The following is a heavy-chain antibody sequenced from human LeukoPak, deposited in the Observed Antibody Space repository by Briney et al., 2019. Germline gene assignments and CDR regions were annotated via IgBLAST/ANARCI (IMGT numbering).Heavy chain of an antibody. V-gene: IGHV3-9*01. D-gene: IGHD6-13*01. Sequence: GRSLRLSCAASGFTFDDYAMHWVRQVPGKGLEWVSGISWNSGSIGYADSVKGRFTISRDNAKNSLYLQMNSLRAEDTALYYCAKEAAALSYWGQGTLVTVSS. CDR3: AKEAAALSY. CDR2: ISWNSGSI. J-gene: IGHJ4*02. CDR1: GFTFDDYA.